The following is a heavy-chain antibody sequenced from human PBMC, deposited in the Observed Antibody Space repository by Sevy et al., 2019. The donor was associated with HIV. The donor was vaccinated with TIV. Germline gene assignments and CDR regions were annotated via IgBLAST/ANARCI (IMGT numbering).Heavy chain of an antibody. D-gene: IGHD6-13*01. J-gene: IGHJ1*01. CDR3: ARALAAAALS. CDR1: GSTFSAYW. V-gene: IGHV3-7*01. CDR2: INQGGSEK. Sequence: GGSLRLSCAASGSTFSAYWMHWVRQAPGKGLEWVANINQGGSEKYYVDSVKGRFTISRDNANYSLFLQMNSLRAEDSAAYYWARALAAAALSWGQWALNTVSS.